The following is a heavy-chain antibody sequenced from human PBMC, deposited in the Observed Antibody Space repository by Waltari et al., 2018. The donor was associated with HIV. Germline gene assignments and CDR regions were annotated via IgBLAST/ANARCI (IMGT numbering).Heavy chain of an antibody. CDR3: AGSRGYFDY. D-gene: IGHD3-22*01. CDR2: MSGSSSSK. V-gene: IGHV3-48*03. CDR1: GFTFSIYE. Sequence: EVQLVESGGGFVQPGGSLRLSCAASGFTFSIYEMNWIRQAPGKGPEGISYMSGSSSSKKYADSVKGRFNIARDNAKNFLYLQMKSLKAEDTAVYYCAGSRGYFDYWGQGTLVTVSS. J-gene: IGHJ4*02.